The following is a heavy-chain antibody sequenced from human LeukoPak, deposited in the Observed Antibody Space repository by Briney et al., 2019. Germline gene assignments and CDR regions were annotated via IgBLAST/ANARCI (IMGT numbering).Heavy chain of an antibody. CDR1: GGSISSYY. Sequence: SETLSLTCTVSGGSISSYYWSWIRQPAGKGLGWIGRIYTSGSTNSNPSLKSRVTISVDKSKNQFSLKLSSVTAADTAVYYCARSPVVVPAAIDYWGQGTLVTVSS. J-gene: IGHJ4*02. CDR2: IYTSGST. D-gene: IGHD2-2*01. V-gene: IGHV4-4*07. CDR3: ARSPVVVPAAIDY.